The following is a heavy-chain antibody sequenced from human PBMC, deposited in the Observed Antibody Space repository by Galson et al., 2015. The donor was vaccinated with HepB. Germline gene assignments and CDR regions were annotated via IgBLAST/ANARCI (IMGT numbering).Heavy chain of an antibody. Sequence: SLRLSCAASQFIVSRNYMSWVRQAPGKGLEWVSVIYGGGSTYYADSVKGRFTISRDNSKNTLYLQMNNLRAEETAVYYCAGGYSISWYSGLVDWGQGTLVTVSS. CDR2: IYGGGST. CDR1: QFIVSRNY. V-gene: IGHV3-53*01. D-gene: IGHD6-13*01. CDR3: AGGYSISWYSGLVD. J-gene: IGHJ4*02.